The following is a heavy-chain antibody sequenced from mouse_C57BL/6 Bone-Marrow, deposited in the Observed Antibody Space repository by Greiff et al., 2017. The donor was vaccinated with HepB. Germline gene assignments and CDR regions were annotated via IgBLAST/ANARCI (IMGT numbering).Heavy chain of an antibody. V-gene: IGHV5-9-1*02. CDR2: ISSGGDYI. CDR1: GFTFSSYA. J-gene: IGHJ1*03. D-gene: IGHD1-1*01. Sequence: EVHLVESGEGLVKPGGSLKLSCAASGFTFSSYAMSWVRQTPEKRLEWVAYISSGGDYIYYADTVKGRFTISRDNARNTLYLQMSSLKSEDTAMYYCTRDQLNYGSRVWYFDVWGTGTTVTVSS. CDR3: TRDQLNYGSRVWYFDV.